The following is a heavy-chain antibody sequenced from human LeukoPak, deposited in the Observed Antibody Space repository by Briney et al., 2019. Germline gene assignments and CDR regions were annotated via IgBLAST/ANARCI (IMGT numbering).Heavy chain of an antibody. J-gene: IGHJ2*01. Sequence: GGSLRLSCAASGFTFSSYGMHWFRQAPGKGLEWVAVISYDGSNKYYADSVKGRFTISRDNSKNTLYLQMNSLRAEDTAVYYCAKDRGAHWYFDLWGRGTLVTVSS. CDR1: GFTFSSYG. V-gene: IGHV3-30*18. CDR3: AKDRGAHWYFDL. CDR2: ISYDGSNK. D-gene: IGHD3-10*01.